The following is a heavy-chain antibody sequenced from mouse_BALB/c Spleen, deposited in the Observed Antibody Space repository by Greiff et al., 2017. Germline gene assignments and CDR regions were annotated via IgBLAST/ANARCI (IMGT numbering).Heavy chain of an antibody. CDR2: IYPYNGGT. V-gene: IGHV1S29*02. CDR1: GYTFTDYN. J-gene: IGHJ4*01. D-gene: IGHD2-10*02. Sequence: EVQLQQSGPELVKPGASVKISCKASGYTFTDYNMHWVKQSHGKSLEWIGYIYPYNGGTGYNQKFKSKATLTVDNSSSTAYMELRSLTSEDSAVYYCARLGGYGNYDYAMDYWGQGTSVTVSS. CDR3: ARLGGYGNYDYAMDY.